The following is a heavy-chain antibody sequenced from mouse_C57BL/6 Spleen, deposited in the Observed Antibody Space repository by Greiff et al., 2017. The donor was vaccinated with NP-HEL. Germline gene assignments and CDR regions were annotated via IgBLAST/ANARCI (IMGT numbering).Heavy chain of an antibody. Sequence: QVQLQQSGAELVRPGASVTLSCKASGYTFTDYEMHWVKQTPVHGLEWIGAIDPETGGTAYNQKFKGKAILTADKSSSTAYMELRSLTSEDSAVYYCTRLGYYGSSYVLAWFAYWGQGTLVTVSA. J-gene: IGHJ3*01. CDR2: IDPETGGT. CDR3: TRLGYYGSSYVLAWFAY. CDR1: GYTFTDYE. V-gene: IGHV1-15*01. D-gene: IGHD1-1*01.